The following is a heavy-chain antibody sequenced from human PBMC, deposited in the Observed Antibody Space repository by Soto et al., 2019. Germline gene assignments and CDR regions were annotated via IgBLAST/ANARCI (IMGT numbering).Heavy chain of an antibody. Sequence: LRLSCAASGFTFSSYAMSWVRQAPGKGLEWVSAISGSGGSTYYADSVKGRFTISRDNSKNTLYLQMNSLRAEDTAVYYCAKDGNPIPYLTGYYRLGWFDPWGQGTLVTVSS. D-gene: IGHD3-9*01. CDR1: GFTFSSYA. V-gene: IGHV3-23*01. CDR2: ISGSGGST. J-gene: IGHJ5*02. CDR3: AKDGNPIPYLTGYYRLGWFDP.